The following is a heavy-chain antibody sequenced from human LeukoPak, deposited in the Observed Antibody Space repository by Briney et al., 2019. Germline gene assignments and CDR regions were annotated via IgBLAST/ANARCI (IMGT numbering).Heavy chain of an antibody. V-gene: IGHV3-48*03. CDR3: ARGKYYSWYYFDY. CDR1: GFTFSSYE. D-gene: IGHD3-10*01. CDR2: ISSSGSTI. Sequence: PGGSLRLSCAASGFTFSSYEMNWVRQAPGKGLEWVSYISSSGSTIYYADSVKGRFTISRDNAKNSLYLQMNSLRAEDTAVYYCARGKYYSWYYFDYWGQGTLVTVYS. J-gene: IGHJ4*02.